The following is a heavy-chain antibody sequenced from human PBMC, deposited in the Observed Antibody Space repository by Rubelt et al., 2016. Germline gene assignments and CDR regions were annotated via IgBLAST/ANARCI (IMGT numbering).Heavy chain of an antibody. CDR2: IRPSGSGT. D-gene: IGHD6-13*01. Sequence: QVQLVQSGAEVQKHGASVKVSCKASGYTFISYNMHWVRQAPRQGPEWLGGIRPSGSGTSYAQKIQGRVTMTRNTSISTAHMELSSLRSEDTAVYFCARGFSHSSSPWGQGTLVTVSS. CDR1: GYTFISYN. V-gene: IGHV1-46*01. J-gene: IGHJ5*02. CDR3: ARGFSHSSSP.